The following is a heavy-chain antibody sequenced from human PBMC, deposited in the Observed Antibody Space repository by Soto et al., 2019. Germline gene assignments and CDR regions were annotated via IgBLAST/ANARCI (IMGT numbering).Heavy chain of an antibody. CDR1: GYTFTSYG. CDR3: ARGVVVAAYYYYYGMDV. Sequence: WASVKVSCKASGYTFTSYGISWVRQAPGQGLEWMGWISAYNGNTNYAQKLQGRVTMTTDTSTSTAYMELRSLRSDDTAVYYCARGVVVAAYYYYYGMDVWGQGTTVTVSS. V-gene: IGHV1-18*04. D-gene: IGHD2-15*01. CDR2: ISAYNGNT. J-gene: IGHJ6*02.